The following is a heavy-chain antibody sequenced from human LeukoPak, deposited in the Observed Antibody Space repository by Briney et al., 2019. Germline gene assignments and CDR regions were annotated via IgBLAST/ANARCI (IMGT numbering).Heavy chain of an antibody. CDR1: GFTFSSYG. CDR2: ISNSGSST. CDR3: AKEMVSYDFWSGDPFDY. Sequence: GGSLRLSCAASGFTFSSYGMSWVRQAPGKGLEWVSAISNSGSSTFNADSVRGRFTISRDNSKNSLYLHMNSLRAEDTAVYYCAKEMVSYDFWSGDPFDYWGQGTLVTVSS. V-gene: IGHV3-23*01. J-gene: IGHJ4*02. D-gene: IGHD3-3*01.